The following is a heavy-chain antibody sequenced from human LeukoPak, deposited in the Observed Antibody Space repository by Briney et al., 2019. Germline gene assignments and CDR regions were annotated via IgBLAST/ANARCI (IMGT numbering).Heavy chain of an antibody. D-gene: IGHD3-22*01. J-gene: IGHJ6*03. CDR3: ARVSYDSSGYYYYYYMDV. CDR2: ISSSSSSTI. Sequence: TGGSLRLSCAASGFTFSSYSMNWVRQAPGKGLEWVSYISSSSSSTIYYADSVKGRFTISRDNAKNSLYLQMNSLRAEDTAVYYCARVSYDSSGYYYYYYMDVWGKGTTVTVSS. CDR1: GFTFSSYS. V-gene: IGHV3-48*01.